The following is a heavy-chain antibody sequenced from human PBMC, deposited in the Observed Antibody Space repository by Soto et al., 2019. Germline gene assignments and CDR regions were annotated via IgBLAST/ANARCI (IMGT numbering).Heavy chain of an antibody. J-gene: IGHJ4*02. CDR1: GYTFTSYG. D-gene: IGHD5-12*01. V-gene: IGHV1-18*01. CDR2: ISAYNGNT. Sequence: ASVKVSCKASGYTFTSYGISWVRQAPGQGLEWMGWISAYNGNTNYAQKLQGRVTITTDTSASTAYMELSSLRSEDTAVYYCARDGVATNPFDYWGQGTLVTVSS. CDR3: ARDGVATNPFDY.